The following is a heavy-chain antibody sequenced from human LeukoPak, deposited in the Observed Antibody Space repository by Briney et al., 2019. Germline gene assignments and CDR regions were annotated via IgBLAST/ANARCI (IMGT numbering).Heavy chain of an antibody. V-gene: IGHV4-39*01. Sequence: SETLFLTCTVSGGSISSSSHYWGWIRQPPGKGLEWIGSIYYSGYTYYNPSPKSRVTISVDTSKNQFSLKLRSVTAADTAVYYCATTSYYYGSGSIHAFDIWGQGTMVTVSS. D-gene: IGHD3-10*01. CDR3: ATTSYYYGSGSIHAFDI. CDR1: GGSISSSSHY. J-gene: IGHJ3*02. CDR2: IYYSGYT.